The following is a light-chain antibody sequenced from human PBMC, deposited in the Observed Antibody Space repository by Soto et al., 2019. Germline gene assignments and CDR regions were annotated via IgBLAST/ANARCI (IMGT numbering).Light chain of an antibody. J-gene: IGLJ1*01. V-gene: IGLV1-40*01. CDR1: SSNIGAGYD. Sequence: QSVLTQPPSVSGAPGQRLTISCTGSSSNIGAGYDVHWYQQLPGTAPKLLIYDNSNRPSGVPDRFSGSKSGTSASLAITGLQAEDEADYYCQSYDSSLSVLYVFGTGTKLTVL. CDR3: QSYDSSLSVLYV. CDR2: DNS.